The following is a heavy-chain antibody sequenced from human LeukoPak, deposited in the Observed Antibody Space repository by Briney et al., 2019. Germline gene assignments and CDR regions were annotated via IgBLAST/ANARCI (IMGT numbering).Heavy chain of an antibody. J-gene: IGHJ6*03. D-gene: IGHD4-17*01. CDR2: MNPNSGNT. CDR3: ARTLHDYGDYYLYYYYYYMDV. CDR1: GYTFTGYY. V-gene: IGHV1-8*03. Sequence: GASVKVSCKASGYTFTGYYMHWVRQAPGQGLEWMGWMNPNSGNTGYAQKFQGRVTITRNTSISTAYMELSSLRSEDTAVYYCARTLHDYGDYYLYYYYYYMDVWGKGTTVTVSS.